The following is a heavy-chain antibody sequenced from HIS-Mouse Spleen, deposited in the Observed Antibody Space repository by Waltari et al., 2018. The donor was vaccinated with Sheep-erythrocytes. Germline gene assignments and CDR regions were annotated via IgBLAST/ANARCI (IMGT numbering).Heavy chain of an antibody. V-gene: IGHV3-21*01. CDR2: ISSSSSYI. CDR3: ARVPRYSSSWYYFDY. Sequence: EVQLVESGGGLVKPGGSLRLSCAASGFTFSSYSMNWVRQAPGKGLGGVSSISSSSSYIYYADSVKGRFTISRDNAKNSLYLQMNSLRAEDTAVYYCARVPRYSSSWYYFDYWGQGTLVTVSS. D-gene: IGHD6-13*01. J-gene: IGHJ4*02. CDR1: GFTFSSYS.